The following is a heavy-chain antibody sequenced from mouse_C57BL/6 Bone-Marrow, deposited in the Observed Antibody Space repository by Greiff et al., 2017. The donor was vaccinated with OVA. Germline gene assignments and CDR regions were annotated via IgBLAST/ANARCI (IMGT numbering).Heavy chain of an antibody. CDR1: GFTFSDAW. J-gene: IGHJ1*03. CDR2: IRNKANNHAT. Sequence: DVQLVESGGGLVQPGGSMKLSCAASGFTFSDAWMDWVRQSPEKGLEWVAEIRNKANNHATYYAESVKGRFTISRDDSKSSVYLQMNSLRAEDTGIYYCTGLITTVVARYFDVWGTGTTVTVSS. CDR3: TGLITTVVARYFDV. V-gene: IGHV6-6*01. D-gene: IGHD1-1*01.